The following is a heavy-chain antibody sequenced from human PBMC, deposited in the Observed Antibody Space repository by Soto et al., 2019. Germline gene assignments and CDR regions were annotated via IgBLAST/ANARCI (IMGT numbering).Heavy chain of an antibody. D-gene: IGHD3-10*01. J-gene: IGHJ3*02. Sequence: PSETLSLTCTVSGGSISSYYWSWIRQPPGKGLEWIGHIYYSGSTNYNPSLKGRVTISVDTSKNQFSLKLSSVTAADTAVYYCAKNYGNAFDIWGQGTMVTVSS. CDR1: GGSISSYY. V-gene: IGHV4-59*01. CDR2: IYYSGST. CDR3: AKNYGNAFDI.